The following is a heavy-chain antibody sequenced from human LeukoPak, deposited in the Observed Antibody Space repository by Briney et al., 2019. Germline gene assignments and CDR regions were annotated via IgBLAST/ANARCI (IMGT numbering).Heavy chain of an antibody. J-gene: IGHJ6*03. CDR2: IYSGGST. V-gene: IGHV3-53*01. CDR3: ARGQLWLLGYYMDV. Sequence: RPGGSLRLSCAASGFTVSSNYMSWVRQAPGKGLEWVSVIYSGGSTYYADSVKGRFTISRDNSKNTLYLQMNSLRAEDTAVYYCARGQLWLLGYYMDVWGKGTTVTISS. CDR1: GFTVSSNY. D-gene: IGHD5-18*01.